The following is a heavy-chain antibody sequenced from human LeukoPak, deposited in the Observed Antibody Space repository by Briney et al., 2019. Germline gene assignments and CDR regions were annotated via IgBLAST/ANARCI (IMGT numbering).Heavy chain of an antibody. CDR3: ARKRKGAYDFDY. CDR1: RDSISNYY. V-gene: IGHV4-59*12. CDR2: ISYNGGT. D-gene: IGHD3-16*01. Sequence: SETLSLTCTVSRDSISNYYWNWIRQPPGKGLGWVGYISYNGGTKYNPSLQSRVTISIDTSKNQFSLNLSSVTAADTAVYYCARKRKGAYDFDYWGQGTLVTVSS. J-gene: IGHJ4*02.